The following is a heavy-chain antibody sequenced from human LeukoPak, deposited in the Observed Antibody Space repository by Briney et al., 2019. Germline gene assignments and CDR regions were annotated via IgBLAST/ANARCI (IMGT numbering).Heavy chain of an antibody. J-gene: IGHJ6*02. V-gene: IGHV3-30-3*01. D-gene: IGHD3-16*01. CDR3: ARAYDYYYYGMDV. CDR1: GFTFSSYA. CDR2: ISYGGSNK. Sequence: GGSLRLSCAASGFTFSSYAMHWVRQAPGKGLEWVAVISYGGSNKYYADSVKGRFTISRDNSKNTLYLQMNSLRAEDTAVYYCARAYDYYYYGMDVWGQGTTVTVSS.